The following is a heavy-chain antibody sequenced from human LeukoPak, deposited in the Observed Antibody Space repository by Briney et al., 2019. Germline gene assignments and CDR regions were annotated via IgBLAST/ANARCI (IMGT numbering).Heavy chain of an antibody. D-gene: IGHD3-16*01. CDR3: ARHYYDYVWGNSFDY. CDR2: IYYSGST. CDR1: GVSISRYY. V-gene: IGHV4-59*08. J-gene: IGHJ4*02. Sequence: PSETLSLTRTLSGVSISRYYWSSIREPPGKGLEGIGYIYYSGSTNYNPSLKSRGTISVDTSKNQFSLRLSSVTPADTAVYYCARHYYDYVWGNSFDYWGQGTLVTVSS.